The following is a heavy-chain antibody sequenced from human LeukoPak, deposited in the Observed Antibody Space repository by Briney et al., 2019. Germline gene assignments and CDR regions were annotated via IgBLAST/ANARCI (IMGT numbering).Heavy chain of an antibody. CDR2: IWYDGSNK. CDR3: VKSRRVGANQRGLFDY. J-gene: IGHJ4*02. V-gene: IGHV3-33*06. D-gene: IGHD1-26*01. Sequence: GGSLRLSCAASGFTFRNYGMHWVRQAPGKGLEWVAVIWYDGSNKYYADSVKGRFTISRDNSKNTLFLQMDGLKAEDTAVYYCVKSRRVGANQRGLFDYWGQGTLVTVSP. CDR1: GFTFRNYG.